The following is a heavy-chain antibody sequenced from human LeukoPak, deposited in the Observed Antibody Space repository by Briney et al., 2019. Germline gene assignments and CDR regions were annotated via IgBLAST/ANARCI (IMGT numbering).Heavy chain of an antibody. J-gene: IGHJ5*02. CDR2: IRYDGINI. D-gene: IGHD1-1*01. CDR1: GFIFSDFG. V-gene: IGHV3-30*02. Sequence: PGGSLRLSCAASGFIFSDFGIHWVRQAPGKGLEWVTFIRYDGINIYYADSVRGRFTISRDNSKNTVYLQMNSLRSEDTAVYYCAKERTTVIGGWTWGQGTLVSVSS. CDR3: AKERTTVIGGWT.